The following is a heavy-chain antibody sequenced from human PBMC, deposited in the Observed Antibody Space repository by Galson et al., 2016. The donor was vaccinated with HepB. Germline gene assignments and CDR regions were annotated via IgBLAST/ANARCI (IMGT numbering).Heavy chain of an antibody. Sequence: SLRLSCAASGFSFSSSWMSWVRQAPGKGLEWVANIKEDGSKEYYVDSVKGRFTVSRDNAKNSLYLQRNNLRAEDTAMYYCARDRTDHGSGTYGHDSWGQGTLVTVSS. J-gene: IGHJ4*02. V-gene: IGHV3-7*03. CDR3: ARDRTDHGSGTYGHDS. CDR2: IKEDGSKE. D-gene: IGHD3-16*01. CDR1: GFSFSSSW.